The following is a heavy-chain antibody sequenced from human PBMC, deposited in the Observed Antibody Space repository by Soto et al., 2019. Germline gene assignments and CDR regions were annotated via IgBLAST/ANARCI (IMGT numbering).Heavy chain of an antibody. D-gene: IGHD3-22*01. V-gene: IGHV1-69*10. CDR3: AKDYYDYTGHDQYYDYGMDV. Sequence: GASVKASCKASGGSLTNYAITWVRQAPGQGLEWMGGIVPILGTPNYAQRFQGRVTITADKSTSTAYMELSSLRSEDTALYYCAKDYYDYTGHDQYYDYGMDVWGQGTTVTVSS. CDR1: GGSLTNYA. J-gene: IGHJ6*02. CDR2: IVPILGTP.